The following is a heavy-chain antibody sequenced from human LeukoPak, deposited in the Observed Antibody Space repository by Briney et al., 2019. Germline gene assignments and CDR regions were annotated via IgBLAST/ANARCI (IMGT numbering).Heavy chain of an antibody. D-gene: IGHD2-21*02. CDR1: GYTFTGYY. Sequence: ASVKVSCKASGYTFTGYYMHWVRQAPGQGLAWMGWINPNSGGTNYAPKLQGRVTMTRDTSISTAYMERSRLRSDDTAVYYCARARLLAYCGGDCSYYFDYWGQRTLVTASP. CDR2: INPNSGGT. V-gene: IGHV1-2*02. CDR3: ARARLLAYCGGDCSYYFDY. J-gene: IGHJ4*02.